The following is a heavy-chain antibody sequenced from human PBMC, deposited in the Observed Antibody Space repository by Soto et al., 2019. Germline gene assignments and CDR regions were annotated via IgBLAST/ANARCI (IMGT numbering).Heavy chain of an antibody. CDR2: ISGSGGST. Sequence: EVQLLESGGGLVQPGGSLRLSCAASGFTFSSYAMSWVRQAPGKGLEWVSAISGSGGSTYYADSVKGRFTISRDNSKNTLYLQMNSLRAEDTAVYYCAKSKGRVGGYQLLYDYWGQGNLVTVSS. V-gene: IGHV3-23*01. D-gene: IGHD2-2*02. CDR3: AKSKGRVGGYQLLYDY. CDR1: GFTFSSYA. J-gene: IGHJ4*02.